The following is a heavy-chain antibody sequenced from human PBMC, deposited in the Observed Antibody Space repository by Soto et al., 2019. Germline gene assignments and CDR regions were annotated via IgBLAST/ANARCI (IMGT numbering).Heavy chain of an antibody. V-gene: IGHV4-39*02. CDR3: ARDDTDYYYYYMDV. D-gene: IGHD3-9*01. CDR2: IYYSGNT. CDR1: GGSISSSSYY. J-gene: IGHJ6*03. Sequence: SETLSLTCTVSGGSISSSSYYWGWIRQPPGKGLEWIGSIYYSGNTYYNPSLKSRVTISVDTSKNQFSLKLSSVTAADTAVYYCARDDTDYYYYYMDVWGKGTTVTVSS.